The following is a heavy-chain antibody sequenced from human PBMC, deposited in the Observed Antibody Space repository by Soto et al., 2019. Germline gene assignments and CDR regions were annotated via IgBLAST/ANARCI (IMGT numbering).Heavy chain of an antibody. CDR1: GYVFTNYW. CDR2: IDPGDSET. D-gene: IGHD3-10*01. Sequence: GESLKISCKASGYVFTNYWINWVRQMPGKGLEWVGRIDPGDSETAYSRSLQGHVTISTDNSVNTAFLQWTSLKASDTAIYYCVRHIYNGKRHFDYWGQGTQVTVSS. CDR3: VRHIYNGKRHFDY. J-gene: IGHJ4*02. V-gene: IGHV5-10-1*01.